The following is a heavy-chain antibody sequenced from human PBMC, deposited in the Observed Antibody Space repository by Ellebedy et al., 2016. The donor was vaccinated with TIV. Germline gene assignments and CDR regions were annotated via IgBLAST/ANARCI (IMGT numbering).Heavy chain of an antibody. CDR3: AREPPGGSPDY. V-gene: IGHV1-8*01. Sequence: ASVKVSCKASGYTFTSYDINWVRQATGQGLEWMGWMNPNSGNTGYAQKFQGRVTMTTDTSTSTAYMELRSLRSDDTAVYYCAREPPGGSPDYWGQGTPVTVSS. CDR1: GYTFTSYD. J-gene: IGHJ4*02. CDR2: MNPNSGNT. D-gene: IGHD1-26*01.